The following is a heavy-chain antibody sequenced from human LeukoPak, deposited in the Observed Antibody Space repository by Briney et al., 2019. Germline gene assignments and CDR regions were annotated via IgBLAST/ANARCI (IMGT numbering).Heavy chain of an antibody. CDR2: ISYDGSNK. J-gene: IGHJ4*02. CDR3: ARDGNWDLTEPRSYYFDY. CDR1: GFTFSSYA. D-gene: IGHD7-27*01. V-gene: IGHV3-30-3*01. Sequence: PGRSLRLSCAASGFTFSSYAMHWVRQAPGKGLEWVAVISYDGSNKYYADSVKGRFTISRDNSKNTLYLQMNSLRAEDTAVYYCARDGNWDLTEPRSYYFDYWDQGTLVTVSS.